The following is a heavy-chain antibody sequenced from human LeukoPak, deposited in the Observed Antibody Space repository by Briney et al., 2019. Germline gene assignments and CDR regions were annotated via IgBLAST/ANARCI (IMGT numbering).Heavy chain of an antibody. CDR3: ARQGFSGYDYSLFDY. CDR1: GGSISSGGYY. J-gene: IGHJ4*02. CDR2: IYYSGST. V-gene: IGHV4-31*03. Sequence: SETLSLTCTVSGGSISSGGYYWSWIRQHPGKGLEWIGYIYYSGSTYYNPSLKSRVTISVDTSKNQLSLKLTSVSAADTAVYYCARQGFSGYDYSLFDYWGQGILVTVSS. D-gene: IGHD5-12*01.